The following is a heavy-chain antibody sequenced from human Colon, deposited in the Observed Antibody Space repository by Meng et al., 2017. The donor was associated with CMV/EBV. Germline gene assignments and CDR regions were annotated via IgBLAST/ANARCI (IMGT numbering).Heavy chain of an antibody. D-gene: IGHD6-13*01. V-gene: IGHV1-2*02. CDR1: GYTFTANH. CDR3: VRESWYFDF. Sequence: CGTDVQNPGASVKVSGKTSGYTFTANHWHWVRQAPGQGLEWMGWIYPQDGGTYFAQKFQDRVTLTRDTSITTAYMELSGLTSDDTAIYYCVRESWYFDFWGEGTLVTVSS. CDR2: IYPQDGGT. J-gene: IGHJ4*02.